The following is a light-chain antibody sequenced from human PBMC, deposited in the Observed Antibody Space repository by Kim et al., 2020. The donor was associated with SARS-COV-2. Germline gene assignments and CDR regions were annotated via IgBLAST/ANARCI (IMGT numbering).Light chain of an antibody. J-gene: IGKJ2*01. CDR3: QQSLSTPYT. CDR1: QSISTY. V-gene: IGKV1-39*01. Sequence: CASMGDRVTITCRASQSISTYLNWYQQRPGKAPTRLIYAASSLQPGVPTRFRGSGSETDFTLTISSPQPEDFATYFCQQSLSTPYTFGQGTKLDI. CDR2: AAS.